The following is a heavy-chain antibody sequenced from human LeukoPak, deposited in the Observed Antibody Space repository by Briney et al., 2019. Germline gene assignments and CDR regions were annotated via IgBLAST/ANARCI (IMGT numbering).Heavy chain of an antibody. CDR3: AKDIGSGSYYKFDY. CDR2: ISYDGSNK. Sequence: GGSLRLSCAASGFTFSSYGMHWVRQAPGKGLEWVAVISYDGSNKYYADSVKGRFTISRDNAKNSLYLKMNNLTAEETALYYCAKDIGSGSYYKFDYGGQGTLV. D-gene: IGHD3-10*01. CDR1: GFTFSSYG. V-gene: IGHV3-30*18. J-gene: IGHJ4*02.